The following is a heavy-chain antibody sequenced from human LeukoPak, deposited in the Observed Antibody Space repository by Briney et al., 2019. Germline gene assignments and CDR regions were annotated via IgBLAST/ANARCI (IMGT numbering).Heavy chain of an antibody. J-gene: IGHJ4*02. CDR3: TTVRYDSSGYYSYFDY. CDR2: IYYSGST. CDR1: GGSISSYY. V-gene: IGHV4-59*01. Sequence: PSETLSLTCTVSGGSISSYYWSWIRQPPGKGLEWSGYIYYSGSTNYNPSLKSRVTISVDTSKNQYSLKLSSVTAADTAVYYCTTVRYDSSGYYSYFDYWGQGTLVTVSS. D-gene: IGHD3-22*01.